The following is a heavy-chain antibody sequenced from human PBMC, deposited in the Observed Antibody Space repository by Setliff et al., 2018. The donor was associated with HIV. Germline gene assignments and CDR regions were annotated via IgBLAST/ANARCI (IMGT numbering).Heavy chain of an antibody. CDR2: ISYTGST. D-gene: IGHD4-17*01. Sequence: PSETLSLTCTVSGGSISSSSYYWGWIRQPPGKGLEWTGYISYTGSTNYNPSLKSRVTISVDTSKNQFSLKLNSVTAADTALYYCARDPTTVTSRWYFDLWGRGTLVTVSS. CDR3: ARDPTTVTSRWYFDL. V-gene: IGHV4-61*01. J-gene: IGHJ2*01. CDR1: GGSISSSSYY.